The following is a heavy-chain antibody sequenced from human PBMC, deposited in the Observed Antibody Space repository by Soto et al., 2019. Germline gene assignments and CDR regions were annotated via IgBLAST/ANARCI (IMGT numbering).Heavy chain of an antibody. CDR2: INPKSGGT. CDR1: GYTFSAYY. J-gene: IGHJ4*02. D-gene: IGHD3-22*01. Sequence: QVHLVQSGAEVKKPGASVKVSCKTSGYTFSAYYMHWVRQAPGQGLEWMGWINPKSGGTLYAQKVQGSVTMTRDTSISTAYMELSRLRSDDTAVYYCARGGTFAYDTSGYSVYWGQGTLVTVSS. CDR3: ARGGTFAYDTSGYSVY. V-gene: IGHV1-2*02.